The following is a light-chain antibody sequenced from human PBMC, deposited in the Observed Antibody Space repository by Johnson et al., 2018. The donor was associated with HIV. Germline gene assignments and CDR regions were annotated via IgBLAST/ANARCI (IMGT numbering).Light chain of an antibody. V-gene: IGLV1-51*02. J-gene: IGLJ1*01. CDR1: SSNIGNNY. Sequence: QSVLTQPPSVSAAPGQKVTISCSGSSSNIGNNYVSWYQQLPGTAPKLLIYENNKRPSGIPDRFSGSRSGTSATLGITGLQTRDEADYYCGAWDSGLTAGVFGTGTKVTVL. CDR3: GAWDSGLTAGV. CDR2: ENN.